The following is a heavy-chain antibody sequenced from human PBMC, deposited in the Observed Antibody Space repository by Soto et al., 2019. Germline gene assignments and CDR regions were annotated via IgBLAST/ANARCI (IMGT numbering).Heavy chain of an antibody. CDR1: GASISSDHYH. Sequence: QVQLQESGPGLVRPSQTLSLTCTVSGASISSDHYHWTWIRQTPGKGLEWIGYIHYSGSVYYNPSLQSRVTMSVDTSKNLFSLKLSSVTAADPAVYFCVREDDGGDRDYYGLDVWGQGTTVTVSS. J-gene: IGHJ6*02. V-gene: IGHV4-30-4*01. CDR3: VREDDGGDRDYYGLDV. D-gene: IGHD4-17*01. CDR2: IHYSGSV.